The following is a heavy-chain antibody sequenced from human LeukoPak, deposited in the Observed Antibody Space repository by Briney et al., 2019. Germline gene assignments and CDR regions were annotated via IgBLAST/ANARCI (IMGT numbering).Heavy chain of an antibody. D-gene: IGHD3-10*01. CDR3: ATFPKVTMVRGVRSPSPTNWFDP. Sequence: GASVKVSCKVSGYTLTELSMHWVRQAPGKGLEWMGGFDPEDGETIYAQKFQGRVTMTEGTSTDTAYMELSSLRSEDTAVYYCATFPKVTMVRGVRSPSPTNWFDPWGQGTLVTVSS. J-gene: IGHJ5*02. CDR1: GYTLTELS. V-gene: IGHV1-24*01. CDR2: FDPEDGET.